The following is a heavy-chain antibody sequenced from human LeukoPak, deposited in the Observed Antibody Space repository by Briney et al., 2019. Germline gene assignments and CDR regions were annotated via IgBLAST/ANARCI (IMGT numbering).Heavy chain of an antibody. CDR1: GYTFTSYD. J-gene: IGHJ4*02. D-gene: IGHD3-3*01. V-gene: IGHV1-8*01. Sequence: ASVKVSCKASGYTFTSYDINWVRQATGQGLEWMGWMNPNSGNTGYAQKFQGRVTMTRNTSISTAYMELSSLRSEDTAVYYCARLEWLSGPPDYRGQGTLVTVSS. CDR3: ARLEWLSGPPDY. CDR2: MNPNSGNT.